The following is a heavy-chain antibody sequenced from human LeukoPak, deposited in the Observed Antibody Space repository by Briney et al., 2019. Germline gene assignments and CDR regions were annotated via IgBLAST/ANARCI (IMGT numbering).Heavy chain of an antibody. Sequence: GGSLRLSCATSGFSFSNFWMSWVRQAPGRGLQWVANIRPEGNEKYHVESVKGRFIISRDNARNLLFLQMNGLRVEDTAVYYCARGDDFSGDHWGQGTLVTVSS. V-gene: IGHV3-7*04. J-gene: IGHJ4*02. CDR1: GFSFSNFW. CDR2: IRPEGNEK. CDR3: ARGDDFSGDH. D-gene: IGHD1-1*01.